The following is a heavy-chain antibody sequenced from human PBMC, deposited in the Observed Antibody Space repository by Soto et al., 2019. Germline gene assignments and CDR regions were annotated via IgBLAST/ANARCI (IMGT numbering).Heavy chain of an antibody. CDR2: LSAYNGDT. V-gene: IGHV1-18*01. CDR3: ARWSAIVGGAEALDV. CDR1: GYTFINYG. J-gene: IGHJ3*01. D-gene: IGHD1-26*01. Sequence: QVQLVQSGAEVKKPGASVRVSCKTSGYTFINYGITWVRQAPGQGLEWMGWLSAYNGDTSSSEKLQDRFTMTTDTSPNTVYMALRSLTSDDTAVYYCARWSAIVGGAEALDVWGQGTMVIVSS.